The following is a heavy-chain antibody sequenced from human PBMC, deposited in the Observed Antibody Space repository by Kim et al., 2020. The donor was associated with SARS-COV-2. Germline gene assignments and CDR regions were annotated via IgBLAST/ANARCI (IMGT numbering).Heavy chain of an antibody. D-gene: IGHD3-16*01. Sequence: SETLSLTCTVSGGSISSYYWSWIRQPPGKGLEWIGYIYYSGSTNYNPYLKSRVTISVDTSKNQFSLKLSSVTAADTAVYYCARDSPLGTTNAFDIWGQGT. J-gene: IGHJ3*02. CDR1: GGSISSYY. V-gene: IGHV4-59*01. CDR2: IYYSGST. CDR3: ARDSPLGTTNAFDI.